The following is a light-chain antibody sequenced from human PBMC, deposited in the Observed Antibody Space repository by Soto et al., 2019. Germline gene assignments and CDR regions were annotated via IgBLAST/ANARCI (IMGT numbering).Light chain of an antibody. V-gene: IGKV3-15*01. J-gene: IGKJ1*01. CDR1: QSVSNN. CDR2: GAS. CDR3: QQYRNARST. Sequence: IVMTQSPATLSVSPGGRASLSCRASQSVSNNLAWYQQKPGQAPRLLIYGASTRAAGIPGRFSGSGSGTEFTLIISRLQSDDFAVYYCQQYRNARSTFGQGTKVEI.